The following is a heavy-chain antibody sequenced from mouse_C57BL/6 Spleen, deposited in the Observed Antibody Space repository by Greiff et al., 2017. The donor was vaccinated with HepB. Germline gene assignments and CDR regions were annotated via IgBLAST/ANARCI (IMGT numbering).Heavy chain of an antibody. CDR1: GYTFTDYE. CDR3: TSGFYFAMDY. Sequence: QVQLKESGAELVRPGASVTLSCKASGYTFTDYEMHWVKQTPVHGLEWIGAIDPETGGTAYNQKFKGKAILTADKSSSTANMELRSLTSEDSAVYYCTSGFYFAMDYWGQGTSVTVSS. CDR2: IDPETGGT. J-gene: IGHJ4*01. V-gene: IGHV1-15*01.